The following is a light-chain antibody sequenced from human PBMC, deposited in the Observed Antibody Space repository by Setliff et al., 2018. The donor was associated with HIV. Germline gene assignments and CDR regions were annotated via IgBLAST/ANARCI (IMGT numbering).Light chain of an antibody. CDR2: DVS. CDR1: SSDVGGYNY. CDR3: SAYTSSSTYV. Sequence: QSVLTQPASVSGSPGQSITISCTGTSSDVGGYNYVSWYQQHPGKAPKLIIYDVSHRPSGVSNRLSGSKSGNTASLTISGLQAEDEADYYCSAYTSSSTYVFGTGTKVTVL. J-gene: IGLJ1*01. V-gene: IGLV2-14*03.